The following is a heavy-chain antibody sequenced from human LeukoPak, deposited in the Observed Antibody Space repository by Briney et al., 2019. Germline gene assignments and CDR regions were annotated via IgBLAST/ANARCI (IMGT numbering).Heavy chain of an antibody. J-gene: IGHJ4*02. CDR1: GHTFSGYY. CDR3: VSLSYYGSPDY. Sequence: ASVKVSCKASGHTFSGYYMHWVRQAPGQGLEWMGWINPNSGGTNYAQKFQGRVTMTRDTSISTAYMELSRLRSDDTAVYYCVSLSYYGSPDYWGQGTLVTVSS. D-gene: IGHD3-10*01. CDR2: INPNSGGT. V-gene: IGHV1-2*02.